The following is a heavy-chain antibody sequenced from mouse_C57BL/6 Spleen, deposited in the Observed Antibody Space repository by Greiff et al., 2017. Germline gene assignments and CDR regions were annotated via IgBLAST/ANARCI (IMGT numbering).Heavy chain of an antibody. J-gene: IGHJ1*03. CDR3: ARGGNGNYGYFDV. CDR2: ISYSGST. CDR1: GYSITSGYD. D-gene: IGHD2-1*01. V-gene: IGHV3-1*01. Sequence: EVQLQESGPGMVKPSQSLSLTCTVTGYSITSGYDWHWIRHFPGNKLEWMGYISYSGSTNYNPSLKSRTSITHDTSKNHFFLKLNSVTTEDTATYYCARGGNGNYGYFDVWGTGATVTVSS.